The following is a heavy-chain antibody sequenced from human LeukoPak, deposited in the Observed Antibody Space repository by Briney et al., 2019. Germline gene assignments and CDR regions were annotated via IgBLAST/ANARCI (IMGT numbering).Heavy chain of an antibody. CDR1: GDSISRYY. D-gene: IGHD2-2*01. CDR3: ARVGGYCSRASCYVEWFDP. CDR2: IYYSGTT. J-gene: IGHJ5*02. V-gene: IGHV4-59*01. Sequence: SETLSLTCTVSGDSISRYYWSWIRQPPGKGLEWLGYIYYSGTTNYNPSLKSRVTISVDTSKNRFSLKMTSVTAADTAIYYCARVGGYCSRASCYVEWFDPWGQGTLVTVSS.